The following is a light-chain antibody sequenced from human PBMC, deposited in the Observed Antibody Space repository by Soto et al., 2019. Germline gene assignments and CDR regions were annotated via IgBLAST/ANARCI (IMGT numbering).Light chain of an antibody. J-gene: IGLJ2*01. CDR3: SSYAGRNTLV. Sequence: ALTQPPSASGSPGQSVTISCTGTSSDVGGYNYVSWYQQHPGKVPELMIYEVSKRPSGVPDRFSGSKSGNTASLTVSGLQAEDEADYYCSSYAGRNTLVFGGGTKLTVL. V-gene: IGLV2-8*01. CDR1: SSDVGGYNY. CDR2: EVS.